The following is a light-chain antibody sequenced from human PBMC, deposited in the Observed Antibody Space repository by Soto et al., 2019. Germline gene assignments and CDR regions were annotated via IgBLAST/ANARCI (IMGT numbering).Light chain of an antibody. CDR2: KAS. CDR3: QQYNSYPWT. J-gene: IGKJ1*01. CDR1: QSISSW. Sequence: DIQMTQSPSTLSASVGDRVTITCRASQSISSWLGWYQQKPGKAPKLLIYKASSLESGVPSRFSGSGSGTEFTLTISSLQPDDFATYYCQQYNSYPWTFGQGTKVDSK. V-gene: IGKV1-5*03.